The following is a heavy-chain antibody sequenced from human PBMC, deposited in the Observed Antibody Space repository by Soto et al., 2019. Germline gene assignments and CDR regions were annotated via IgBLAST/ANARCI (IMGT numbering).Heavy chain of an antibody. Sequence: ASVKVSCKASGYTFTSYAMHWVRQAPGQRLEWMGWINAGNGNTKYSQKFQGRVTITRDTSASTAYMELSSLRSEDTAVYYCARGVGGYCSSTSCPNWFDPWGQGTLVTVSS. CDR1: GYTFTSYA. V-gene: IGHV1-3*01. CDR2: INAGNGNT. D-gene: IGHD2-2*01. J-gene: IGHJ5*02. CDR3: ARGVGGYCSSTSCPNWFDP.